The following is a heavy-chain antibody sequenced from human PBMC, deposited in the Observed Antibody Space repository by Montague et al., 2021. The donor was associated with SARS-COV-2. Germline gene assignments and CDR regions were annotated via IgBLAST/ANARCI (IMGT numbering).Heavy chain of an antibody. V-gene: IGHV4-59*01. CDR3: ARGFDY. CDR1: GGSISSYY. CDR2: IYYSGST. Sequence: SETLSLTCTVSGGSISSYYWSWIRQPPGKGLGWIGYIYYSGSTNYNPTLKSRVTMSVDTSKNQFSLELSSVTAADTAVYYCARGFDYWGQGTLVTVSS. J-gene: IGHJ4*02.